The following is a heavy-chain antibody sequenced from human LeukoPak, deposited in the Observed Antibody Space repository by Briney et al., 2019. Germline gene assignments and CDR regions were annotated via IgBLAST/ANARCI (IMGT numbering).Heavy chain of an antibody. V-gene: IGHV1-69*06. CDR1: GGTFSSYA. CDR3: ARSSIIAAAGPYYFDY. CDR2: IIPIFGTA. D-gene: IGHD6-13*01. Sequence: SVKISCKASGGTFSSYAISWVRQAPGQGLEWMGGIIPIFGTANYAQKFQGRVTITADKSTSTAYMELSSLRSEDTAVYYCARSSIIAAAGPYYFDYWGQGTLVTVSS. J-gene: IGHJ4*02.